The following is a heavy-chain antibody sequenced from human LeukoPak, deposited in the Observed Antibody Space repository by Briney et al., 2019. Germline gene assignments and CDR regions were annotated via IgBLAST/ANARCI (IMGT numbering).Heavy chain of an antibody. CDR1: GGSISSYY. CDR3: ARGYFDWLFLDY. V-gene: IGHV4-59*01. CDR2: IYYRGST. D-gene: IGHD3-9*01. Sequence: SETLSLTCTVSGGSISSYYWSWIRQPPGKGLERIGYIYYRGSTNYNPSLKSRVTISVDTSKNQFFLKLSSVTAADTAVYYCARGYFDWLFLDYWGQGTLVTVSS. J-gene: IGHJ4*02.